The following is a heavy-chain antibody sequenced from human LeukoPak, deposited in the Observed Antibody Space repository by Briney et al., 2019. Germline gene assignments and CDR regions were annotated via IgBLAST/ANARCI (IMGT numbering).Heavy chain of an antibody. Sequence: GGSLRLSCAASGFTISSYGMNWVRQAPGKGLEWVSGISGRAGAGNAYYADSVKGRFTISRDNSKNTLYLQMNSLRPEDTAVYYCAKESLRVVPSATFDYWGQGTLVTVSS. J-gene: IGHJ4*02. D-gene: IGHD2-2*01. CDR1: GFTISSYG. V-gene: IGHV3-23*01. CDR2: ISGRAGAGNA. CDR3: AKESLRVVPSATFDY.